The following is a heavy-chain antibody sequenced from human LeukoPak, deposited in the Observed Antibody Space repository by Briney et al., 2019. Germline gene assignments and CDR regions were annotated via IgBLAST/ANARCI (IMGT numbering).Heavy chain of an antibody. CDR3: AREATWGQWYFDH. D-gene: IGHD6-19*01. CDR1: GFSFSNHG. J-gene: IGHJ4*02. CDR2: IASDGGAE. Sequence: GTSLRLPCVASGFSFSNHGMHWVRQAPGKGLEWVSVIASDGGAEFYADSVKGRFTLSRDNPKNMFFLQMNLLTVEDTAIYYCAREATWGQWYFDHWGQGTPVTVSS. V-gene: IGHV3-30*03.